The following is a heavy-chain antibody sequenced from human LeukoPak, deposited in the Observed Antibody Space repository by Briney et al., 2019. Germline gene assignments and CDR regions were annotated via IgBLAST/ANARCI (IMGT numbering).Heavy chain of an antibody. J-gene: IGHJ4*02. CDR3: ARRGVATRTYGDYTPYYFDY. CDR1: GGSFSGYY. CDR2: INHSGST. V-gene: IGHV4-34*01. Sequence: SETLSLTCAVYGGSFSGYYWSWIRQPPGKGLEWIGEINHSGSTNYNPSLKSRVTISVDTSKNQFSLKLSPVTAADTAVYYCARRGVATRTYGDYTPYYFDYWGQGTLVTVSS. D-gene: IGHD4-17*01.